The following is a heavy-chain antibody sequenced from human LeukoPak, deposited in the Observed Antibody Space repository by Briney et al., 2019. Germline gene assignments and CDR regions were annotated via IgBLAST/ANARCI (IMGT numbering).Heavy chain of an antibody. CDR3: ASRRGVTQ. CDR1: GFIFSDHY. V-gene: IGHV3-72*01. D-gene: IGHD3-10*01. J-gene: IGHJ4*02. CDR2: SRNKANSYTT. Sequence: GGSLRLSCAASGFIFSDHYMGWVRQVPGKGLEWVGRSRNKANSYTTEYAASVKGRFTISRDDSKNSLYLQMNSLQIEDTAVYYCASRRGVTQWGQGTLVTVSS.